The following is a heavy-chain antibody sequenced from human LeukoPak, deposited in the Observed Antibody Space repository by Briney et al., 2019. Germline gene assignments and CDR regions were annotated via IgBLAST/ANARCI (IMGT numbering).Heavy chain of an antibody. D-gene: IGHD3-9*01. Sequence: GESLKISCKGSGYSFTSYWIGWVRQMPGKGLEWMGIIYPGDSDTRYSPSSQGQVTISADKSISTAYLQWSSLKASDTAMYYCARLGNNLTGHYYYYYGMDVWGQGTTVTVSS. V-gene: IGHV5-51*01. CDR1: GYSFTSYW. CDR3: ARLGNNLTGHYYYYYGMDV. J-gene: IGHJ6*02. CDR2: IYPGDSDT.